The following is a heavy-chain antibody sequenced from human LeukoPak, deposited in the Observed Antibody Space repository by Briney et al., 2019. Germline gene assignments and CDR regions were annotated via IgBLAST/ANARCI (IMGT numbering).Heavy chain of an antibody. D-gene: IGHD3-10*01. CDR3: ATYYYASGSSD. CDR1: GFIFSDYS. V-gene: IGHV3-11*03. Sequence: GGSLRLSCAASGFIFSDYSMSWIRQAPGKGLEWFSYISTHSTYTHYADSVRGRFTISRDNAKNSLYLQMNSLRAEDTAVYYCATYYYASGSSDWGQGTLVTVSS. CDR2: ISTHSTYT. J-gene: IGHJ4*02.